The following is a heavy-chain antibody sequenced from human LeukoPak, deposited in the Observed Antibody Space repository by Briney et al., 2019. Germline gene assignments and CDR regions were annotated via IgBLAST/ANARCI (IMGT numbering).Heavy chain of an antibody. Sequence: GASVKVSCKASGYTFTSYGISWVRQAPGQGLEWMGWISGYNGNTKNAQKLQGRVTMTTDTSTSTAYMELRSLRSDDTAVYYCARDGRHRYYYGSSGFYGSWFDPWGQGTLVTVSS. CDR2: ISGYNGNT. J-gene: IGHJ5*02. D-gene: IGHD3-22*01. V-gene: IGHV1-18*01. CDR3: ARDGRHRYYYGSSGFYGSWFDP. CDR1: GYTFTSYG.